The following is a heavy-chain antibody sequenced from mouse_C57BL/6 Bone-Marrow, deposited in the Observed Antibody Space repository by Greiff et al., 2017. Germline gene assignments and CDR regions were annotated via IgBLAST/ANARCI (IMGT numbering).Heavy chain of an antibody. CDR2: IDPENGDT. J-gene: IGHJ1*03. CDR3: TPDGSRGYFDV. V-gene: IGHV14-4*01. D-gene: IGHD1-1*01. CDR1: GFNIKDDY. Sequence: EVQLQQSGAELVRPGASVKLSCTASGFNIKDDYMPWVKQRPEQGLEWIGWIDPENGDTEYASKFQGKATITADTSSNTAYLQLSSLTSEDTAVYYCTPDGSRGYFDVWGTGTTVTVSS.